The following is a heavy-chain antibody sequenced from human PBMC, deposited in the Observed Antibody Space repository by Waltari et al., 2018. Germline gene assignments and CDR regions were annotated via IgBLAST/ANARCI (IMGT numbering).Heavy chain of an antibody. J-gene: IGHJ6*02. CDR2: INHSGST. Sequence: QVQLQQWGAGLLKPSETLSLTCAVYGGSFSGYYWSWIRQPPGKGLEWIGEINHSGSTNNNPSLKSRVTISVDTSKNQFSLKLSSVTAADTAVYYCARGRRGYYGSGSYPFGPFYGMDVWGQGTTVIVSS. CDR3: ARGRRGYYGSGSYPFGPFYGMDV. D-gene: IGHD3-10*01. V-gene: IGHV4-34*01. CDR1: GGSFSGYY.